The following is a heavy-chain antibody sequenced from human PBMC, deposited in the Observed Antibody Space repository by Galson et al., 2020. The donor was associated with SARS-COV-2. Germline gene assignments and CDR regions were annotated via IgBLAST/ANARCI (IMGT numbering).Heavy chain of an antibody. CDR3: ARDPENPRYHYGMDA. V-gene: IGHV4-61*01. Sequence: SETLSLTCTVSGGSVSSGSYYWSWIRQPPGKGLEWIGYIYNSGSTNYNPSLKSRVTISVDTSKNQFSLKLSSVTAADTAVYYCARDPENPRYHYGMDAWGRGTTVTVSS. J-gene: IGHJ6*02. CDR2: IYNSGST. D-gene: IGHD1-20*01. CDR1: GGSVSSGSYY.